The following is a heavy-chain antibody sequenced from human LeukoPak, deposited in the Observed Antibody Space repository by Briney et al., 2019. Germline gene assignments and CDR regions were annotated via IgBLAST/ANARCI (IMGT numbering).Heavy chain of an antibody. V-gene: IGHV3-74*01. CDR2: INSDGSRT. CDR1: GFTFSSYW. CDR3: ARARYSYTGIIDY. J-gene: IGHJ4*02. Sequence: GGSLRLSCAASGFTFSSYWMHWVRQAPGKGLVWVSRINSDGSRTNYADSVKGRFTISRDNAKNTLYLQMNSLRAEDTAVYYCARARYSYTGIIDYWGQGTLVTVSS. D-gene: IGHD5-18*01.